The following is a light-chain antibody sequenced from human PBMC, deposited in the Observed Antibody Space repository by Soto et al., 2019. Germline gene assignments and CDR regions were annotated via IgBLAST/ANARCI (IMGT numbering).Light chain of an antibody. V-gene: IGKV4-1*01. CDR3: QQYFTTPIT. CDR1: QSVLYTAINKNY. CDR2: WAS. Sequence: DVVRSQSPDSLTVSLGERATLNCKSSQSVLYTAINKNYLGWYQQKPGQPPKLLIYWASTRASGVPDRFTGSASGTAFSLTISSLQPEDAAVYYCQQYFTTPITFGQGTRLEI. J-gene: IGKJ5*01.